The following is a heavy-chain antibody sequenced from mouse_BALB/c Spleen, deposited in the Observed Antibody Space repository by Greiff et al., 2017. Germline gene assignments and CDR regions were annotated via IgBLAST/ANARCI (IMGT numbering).Heavy chain of an antibody. Sequence: LQQPGSELVRPGASVKLSCKASGYTFTSYWMHWVKQRHGQGLEWIGNIYPGSGSTNYDEKFKSKGTLTVDTSSSTAYMHLSSLTSEDSAVYYCTRGGHYYGPYAMDYWGQGTSVTVSS. V-gene: IGHV1S22*01. CDR1: GYTFTSYW. CDR3: TRGGHYYGPYAMDY. D-gene: IGHD1-2*01. CDR2: IYPGSGST. J-gene: IGHJ4*01.